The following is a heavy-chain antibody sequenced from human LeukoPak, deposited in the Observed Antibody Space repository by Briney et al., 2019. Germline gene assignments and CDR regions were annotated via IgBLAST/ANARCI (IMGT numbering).Heavy chain of an antibody. Sequence: SETLSLTCAVYGGSFSGYYWSWIRQPPGKGLEWIWEINHSGSTNYNPSLKSRVTISLDTSKNQFSLKLSSVTAADTAVYYCARGPYYDSSGYSVVWGQGTPVTVSS. V-gene: IGHV4-34*01. CDR1: GGSFSGYY. D-gene: IGHD3-22*01. CDR3: ARGPYYDSSGYSVV. CDR2: INHSGST. J-gene: IGHJ4*02.